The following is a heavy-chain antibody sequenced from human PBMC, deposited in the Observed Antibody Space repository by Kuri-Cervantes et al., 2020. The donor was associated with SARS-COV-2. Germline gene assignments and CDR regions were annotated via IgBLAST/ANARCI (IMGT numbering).Heavy chain of an antibody. D-gene: IGHD6-13*01. Sequence: GESLKISCAASGFTFSDHYMDWVRQAPGKGLEWVGRTRNKANSCTTEYAASVKGRFTISRDDSKNSLYLQMNSLKTEDTAVYYCARDWAAAGSGDMWYFDLWGRGTLVTVSS. V-gene: IGHV3-72*01. CDR1: GFTFSDHY. CDR2: TRNKANSCTT. CDR3: ARDWAAAGSGDMWYFDL. J-gene: IGHJ2*01.